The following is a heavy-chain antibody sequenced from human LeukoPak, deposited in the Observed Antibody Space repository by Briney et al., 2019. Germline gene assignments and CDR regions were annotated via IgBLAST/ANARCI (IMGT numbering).Heavy chain of an antibody. D-gene: IGHD4-17*01. V-gene: IGHV3-21*01. CDR3: ARDLPPSTVTRKVMDV. CDR2: ISSSSSYI. J-gene: IGHJ6*04. Sequence: PGGSLRLSCAASGFTFSSYSMNWVRQAPGKGLEWVPSISSSSSYIYYADSVKGRFTISRDNAKNSLYLQMNSLRAEDTAVYYCARDLPPSTVTRKVMDVWGKGTTVTVPS. CDR1: GFTFSSYS.